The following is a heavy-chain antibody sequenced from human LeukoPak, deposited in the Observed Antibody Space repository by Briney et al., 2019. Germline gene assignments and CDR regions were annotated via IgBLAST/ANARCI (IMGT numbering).Heavy chain of an antibody. J-gene: IGHJ4*02. Sequence: GASVKVSCKASGYTFTGYYMHWVRQAPGQGLEWMGWINPNSGGTNYAQKFQGRVTMTRDTSISTAYMELSRLRSDDTAVYYCARGLHITMIVVVKTYYFDYWGQGTLVTVSS. CDR2: INPNSGGT. CDR1: GYTFTGYY. D-gene: IGHD3-22*01. CDR3: ARGLHITMIVVVKTYYFDY. V-gene: IGHV1-2*02.